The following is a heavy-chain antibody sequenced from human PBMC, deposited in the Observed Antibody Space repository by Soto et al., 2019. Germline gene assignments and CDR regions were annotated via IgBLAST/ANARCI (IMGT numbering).Heavy chain of an antibody. CDR1: GYSFTSYW. CDR3: ARGWDGDSTTFDNGMDV. J-gene: IGHJ6*02. V-gene: IGHV5-51*01. Sequence: GESLKISGKGSGYSFTSYWIGWVRQMPGKGLEWMGIIYPGDSDTRYSPSFQGQVTISADKSISTAYLQWSSLKASDTAMYYCARGWDGDSTTFDNGMDVWGQGTTVTVSS. D-gene: IGHD4-17*01. CDR2: IYPGDSDT.